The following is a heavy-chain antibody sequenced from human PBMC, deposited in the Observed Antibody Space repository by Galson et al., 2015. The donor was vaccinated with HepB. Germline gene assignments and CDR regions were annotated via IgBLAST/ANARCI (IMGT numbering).Heavy chain of an antibody. J-gene: IGHJ1*01. V-gene: IGHV3-7*03. CDR1: GFTLSSCW. CDR2: INQDGSEK. Sequence: LRLSCATSGFTLSSCWMTWVRQAPGKGLEWVANINQDGSEKYYVDSVKGRFTISRDNAKNSLFLQMNSLRAGDTAVYYCAKVIRGVFVEMEFWGQGSLVTISS. CDR3: AKVIRGVFVEMEF. D-gene: IGHD3-10*01.